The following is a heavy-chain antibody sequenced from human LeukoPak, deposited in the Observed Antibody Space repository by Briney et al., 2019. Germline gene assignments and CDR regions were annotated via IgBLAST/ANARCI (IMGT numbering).Heavy chain of an antibody. CDR3: ARVGAAAGPYYFDY. V-gene: IGHV1-3*01. Sequence: ASVKVSCKASGYTFINYAMHWVRQAPGQRLEWMGWINAGNGNTKYSQKFQGRVTITRDTSASTAYMELSSLRSEDTAVYYCARVGAAAGPYYFDYWGQGTLVTVSS. CDR2: INAGNGNT. D-gene: IGHD6-13*01. J-gene: IGHJ4*02. CDR1: GYTFINYA.